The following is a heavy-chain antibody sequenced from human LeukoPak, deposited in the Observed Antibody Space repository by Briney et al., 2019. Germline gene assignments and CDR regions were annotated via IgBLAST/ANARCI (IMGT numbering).Heavy chain of an antibody. J-gene: IGHJ4*02. CDR3: AKVRPTRFVESSGWLELGY. Sequence: GGSLRLSCAASGFTFDDYAMHWVRHAPGKGLEWVSLISGDGSRTYYADSVKGRFTISRDNSKNSLYLQMNSLRTEDTAFYYCAKVRPTRFVESSGWLELGYWGQGTLVTVSS. CDR1: GFTFDDYA. CDR2: ISGDGSRT. D-gene: IGHD6-19*01. V-gene: IGHV3-43*02.